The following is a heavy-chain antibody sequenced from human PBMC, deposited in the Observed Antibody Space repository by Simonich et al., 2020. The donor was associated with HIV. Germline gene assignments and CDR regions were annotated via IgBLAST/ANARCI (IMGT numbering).Heavy chain of an antibody. D-gene: IGHD3-3*01. CDR3: ARRDRELILYFDY. Sequence: QVQLQQWGAGLLKPSETLSLTCAVYGGSFSGYYWSWIRQPPGKGLDWFGEINHSGITNYKSSLNSRATISVDKSKNQFSLKLSSVTAADTAIYYCARRDRELILYFDYWGQGNLVTVSS. CDR1: GGSFSGYY. CDR2: INHSGIT. V-gene: IGHV4-34*01. J-gene: IGHJ4*02.